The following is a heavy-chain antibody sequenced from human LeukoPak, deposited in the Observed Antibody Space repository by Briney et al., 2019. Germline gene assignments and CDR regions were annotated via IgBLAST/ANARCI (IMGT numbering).Heavy chain of an antibody. CDR1: GGSISSGGYY. V-gene: IGHV4-30-2*01. J-gene: IGHJ6*03. D-gene: IGHD2-2*01. Sequence: PSQTLSLTCTVSGGSISSGGYYWSWIRQPPGKGLEWIGYIYHSGSTYYNPSLKSRVTISVDRSKNQFSLKLSSVTAADTAVYYCASTTIPCRYCSSTSSPGDYMDVWGKGTTVTVSS. CDR3: ASTTIPCRYCSSTSSPGDYMDV. CDR2: IYHSGST.